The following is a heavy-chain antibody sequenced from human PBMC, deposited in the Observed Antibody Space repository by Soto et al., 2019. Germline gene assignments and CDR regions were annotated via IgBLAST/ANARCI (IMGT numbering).Heavy chain of an antibody. CDR1: GFTFSSYA. J-gene: IGHJ6*02. D-gene: IGHD2-15*01. Sequence: QVQLVESGGGVVQPGRSLRPSCAASGFTFSSYAMHWVRQAPGKGLGGVAVISYDGSNKYYADSVKGRFTISRDNSKNTLYLQMNSLGAEDTAVYYCARAGCDGGSCYTLVGLRYGMDVWGQGTTVTVSS. V-gene: IGHV3-30-3*01. CDR2: ISYDGSNK. CDR3: ARAGCDGGSCYTLVGLRYGMDV.